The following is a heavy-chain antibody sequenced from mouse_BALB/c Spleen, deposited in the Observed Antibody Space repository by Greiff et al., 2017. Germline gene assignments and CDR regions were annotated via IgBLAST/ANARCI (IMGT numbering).Heavy chain of an antibody. D-gene: IGHD4-1*01. V-gene: IGHV5-4*02. CDR2: ISDGGSYT. CDR3: ARDRGLGREFAD. Sequence: EVQVVESGGGLVKPGGSLKLSCAASGFTFSDYYMYWVRQTPEKRLEWVATISDGGSYTYYPDSVKGRFTISRDNAKNNLYLQMSSLKSEDTAMYYCARDRGLGREFADWGQGTLVTVSA. J-gene: IGHJ3*01. CDR1: GFTFSDYY.